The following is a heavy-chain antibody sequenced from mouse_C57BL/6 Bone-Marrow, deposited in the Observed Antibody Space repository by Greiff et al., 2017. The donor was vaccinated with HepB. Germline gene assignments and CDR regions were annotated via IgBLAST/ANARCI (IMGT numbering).Heavy chain of an antibody. V-gene: IGHV1-80*01. CDR3: ARNYYGNYVGWYFDF. Sequence: VKLQESGAELVKPGASVKISCKASGYAFSSYWMNWVKQRPGKGLEWIGQIYPGDGDTNYNGKFKGKATLTADKYSSTAYMQLSSLTAEDSAVYFCARNYYGNYVGWYFDFWGTGTTVTVSS. D-gene: IGHD2-1*01. J-gene: IGHJ1*03. CDR2: IYPGDGDT. CDR1: GYAFSSYW.